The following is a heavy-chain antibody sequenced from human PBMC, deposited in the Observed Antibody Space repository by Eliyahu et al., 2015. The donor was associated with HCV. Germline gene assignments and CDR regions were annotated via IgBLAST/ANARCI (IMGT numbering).Heavy chain of an antibody. CDR2: IYYXGST. CDR1: GGSXXXSSYY. CDR3: ARRPITMIAPGAFDI. V-gene: IGHV4-39*01. D-gene: IGHD3-22*01. Sequence: QLQLQESGPGLVKPSETLSXTCTVSGGSXXXSSYYWGWIRQPPGKGLEWIGSIYYXGSTYYNPSLKSRVTISVDTSKNQFSLKLSSVTAADTAVYYCARRPITMIAPGAFDIWGQGTMVTVSS. J-gene: IGHJ3*02.